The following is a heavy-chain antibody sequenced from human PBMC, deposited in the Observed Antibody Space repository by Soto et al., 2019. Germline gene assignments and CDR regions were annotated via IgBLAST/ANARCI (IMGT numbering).Heavy chain of an antibody. CDR2: MNPNSGNT. D-gene: IGHD2-15*01. CDR1: GYTFTSYD. V-gene: IGHV1-8*01. Sequence: GASVKVSCTASGYTFTSYDINWVRQATGQGLEWMGWMNPNSGNTAYAQKFQGRVTMTRSTSITTAYMELSSLRSEDTAVYYCAREVAGKFDYWGQGTLVTVSS. J-gene: IGHJ4*02. CDR3: AREVAGKFDY.